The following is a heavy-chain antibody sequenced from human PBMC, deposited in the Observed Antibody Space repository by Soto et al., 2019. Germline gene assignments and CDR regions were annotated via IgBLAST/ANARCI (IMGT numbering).Heavy chain of an antibody. V-gene: IGHV3-49*03. J-gene: IGHJ6*02. Sequence: GGSLRLSCTASGFTFGDYAMSWFRQAPGKGLEWVGFIRSKAYGGTTEYAASVKGRFTISRDDSKSIAYLQMNSLKTEDTAVYYCTRVGRYSGWLLYYYYYGMDVWGQGTTVTVSS. CDR2: IRSKAYGGTT. CDR1: GFTFGDYA. CDR3: TRVGRYSGWLLYYYYYGMDV. D-gene: IGHD6-19*01.